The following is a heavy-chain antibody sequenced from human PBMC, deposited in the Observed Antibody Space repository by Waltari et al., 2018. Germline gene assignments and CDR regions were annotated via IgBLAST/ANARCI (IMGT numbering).Heavy chain of an antibody. CDR2: VRSSGGST. Sequence: DVQLLESGGGLIQPGGSQRISCAASGFTFDNFAMAWIRQAPGKGLEGVSGVRSSGGSTYYADYVKGRFIISRDNSKNILFLQMNSLRADDTAVYYCAKDQLVRGEYFDYWGQGTLVTVSS. D-gene: IGHD1-1*01. V-gene: IGHV3-23*01. CDR1: GFTFDNFA. J-gene: IGHJ4*02. CDR3: AKDQLVRGEYFDY.